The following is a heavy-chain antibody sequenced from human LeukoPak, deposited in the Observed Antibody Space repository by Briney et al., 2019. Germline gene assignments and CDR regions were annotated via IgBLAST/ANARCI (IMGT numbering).Heavy chain of an antibody. V-gene: IGHV3-21*01. J-gene: IGHJ3*02. CDR3: ARDYGGSPAFDI. Sequence: GGSLRLSCAAPGFTFNTFNMNWVRQAPGKGLEWVSSITSGGDYIYYADSVKGRFTTSRDNAKNSLSLQLNSLRVEDTAVYYCARDYGGSPAFDIWGQGTMVTVSS. CDR2: ITSGGDYI. D-gene: IGHD4-23*01. CDR1: GFTFNTFN.